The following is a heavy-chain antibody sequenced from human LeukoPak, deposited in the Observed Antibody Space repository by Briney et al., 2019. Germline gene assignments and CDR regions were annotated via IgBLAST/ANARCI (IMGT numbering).Heavy chain of an antibody. V-gene: IGHV3-53*01. Sequence: GGSLRLSCAASGFTFSSYDLNWVRQAPGMGLECVSVMYSDGSTFYADSVKGRFIMSRDNSKNTLYLQMNSLRAEDTAVYYCARDYGPTPFDYWGQGTLVIVSS. CDR1: GFTFSSYD. J-gene: IGHJ4*02. D-gene: IGHD4-17*01. CDR2: MYSDGST. CDR3: ARDYGPTPFDY.